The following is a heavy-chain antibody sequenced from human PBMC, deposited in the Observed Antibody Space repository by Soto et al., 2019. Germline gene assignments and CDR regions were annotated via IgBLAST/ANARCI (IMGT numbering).Heavy chain of an antibody. V-gene: IGHV1-18*04. J-gene: IGHJ4*02. Sequence: VQLLQSGAEVKKHGPSVTVSCKASGYTFSRHGISCVRQAPGQALEWIAWSCNTTNAQKFQVRLTLTTKPSTRTAYLELRSLGSDDTAVYYCSRGADDFSSGYYYEYWGQGTLVNVSS. D-gene: IGHD3-3*01. CDR3: SRGADDFSSGYYYEY. CDR2: SCNT. CDR1: GYTFSRHG.